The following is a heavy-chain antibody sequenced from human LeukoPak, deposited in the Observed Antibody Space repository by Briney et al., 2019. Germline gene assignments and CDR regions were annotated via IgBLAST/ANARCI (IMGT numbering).Heavy chain of an antibody. Sequence: SETLSLTCAVYGGSFSGYYWSWIRQPPGNGLEWIGEINHSGSTNYNPSLKSRVTISVDTSKNQFSLKLSSVTAADTAVYYCARVLALRYDILTGTSLPEGMDVWGQGTTVTVSS. CDR2: INHSGST. J-gene: IGHJ6*02. CDR1: GGSFSGYY. V-gene: IGHV4-34*01. CDR3: ARVLALRYDILTGTSLPEGMDV. D-gene: IGHD3-9*01.